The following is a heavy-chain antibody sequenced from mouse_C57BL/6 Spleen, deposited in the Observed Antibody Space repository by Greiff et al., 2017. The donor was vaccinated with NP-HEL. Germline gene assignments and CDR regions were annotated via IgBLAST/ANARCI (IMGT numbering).Heavy chain of an antibody. CDR2: ILPGSGST. Sequence: QVQLKQSGAELMKPGASVKLSCKATGYTFTGYWIEWVKPRPGHGLEWIGEILPGSGSTNYNEKFKGKATFTADTSSNTAYMQLSSLTTEDSAIYYCARSGSNWDGGYYFDYWGQGTTLTVSS. V-gene: IGHV1-9*01. D-gene: IGHD4-1*01. J-gene: IGHJ2*01. CDR1: GYTFTGYW. CDR3: ARSGSNWDGGYYFDY.